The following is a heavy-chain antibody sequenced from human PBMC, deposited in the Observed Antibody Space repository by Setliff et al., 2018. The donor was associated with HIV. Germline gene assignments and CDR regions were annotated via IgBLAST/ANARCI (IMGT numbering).Heavy chain of an antibody. D-gene: IGHD3-3*01. CDR1: GFTFSNYW. Sequence: GGSLRLSCVGAGFTFSNYWMSWVRQAPGKGLEWVANIKPDGSEKNYVGSVKGRFTISRDNAENSLYLQMNSLRAEDTAMYYCARDPGRVTIFGVVTTSYYYYYMDVWGKGTTVTVSS. J-gene: IGHJ6*03. CDR3: ARDPGRVTIFGVVTTSYYYYYMDV. V-gene: IGHV3-7*03. CDR2: IKPDGSEK.